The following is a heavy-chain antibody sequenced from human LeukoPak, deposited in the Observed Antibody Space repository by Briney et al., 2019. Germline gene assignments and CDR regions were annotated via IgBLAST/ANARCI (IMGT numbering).Heavy chain of an antibody. J-gene: IGHJ6*02. CDR3: ARDRMGVYYYCGMDV. CDR2: IYSGGST. CDR1: GFTVSSNY. D-gene: IGHD3-16*01. Sequence: GGSLRLSCAASGFTVSSNYMSWVRQAPGKGLEWVSIIYSGGSTYYADSVKGRFTISRDNSKNTLYLQMNYLRAEDTAVYYCARDRMGVYYYCGMDVWGQGTTVTVSS. V-gene: IGHV3-66*01.